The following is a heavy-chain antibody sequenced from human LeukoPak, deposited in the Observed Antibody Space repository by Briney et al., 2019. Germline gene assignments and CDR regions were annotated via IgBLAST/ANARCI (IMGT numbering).Heavy chain of an antibody. CDR1: GFTFSSYG. CDR3: ARGWDGDYAGYFDY. V-gene: IGHV3-30*02. D-gene: IGHD4-17*01. Sequence: GGSLRLSCAASGFTFSSYGMHWVRQAPGKGLEWVAFIRYDGSNKYYADSVKGRFTISRDNAKNSLYLQMNSLRAEDTALYYCARGWDGDYAGYFDYWGQGTLVTVSS. J-gene: IGHJ4*02. CDR2: IRYDGSNK.